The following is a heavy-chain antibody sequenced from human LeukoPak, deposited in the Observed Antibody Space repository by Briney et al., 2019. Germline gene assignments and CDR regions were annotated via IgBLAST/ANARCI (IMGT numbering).Heavy chain of an antibody. J-gene: IGHJ4*02. CDR2: ISSNGGST. Sequence: GGSLRLSCAASGFTFSSYAMHWVRQAPGKGLEYVSAISSNGGSTYYANSVKGRFTISRDNSKNTLYLQMGSLRAEDMAVYYCANGNILADFDYWGQGTLVTVSS. V-gene: IGHV3-64*01. D-gene: IGHD3-9*01. CDR3: ANGNILADFDY. CDR1: GFTFSSYA.